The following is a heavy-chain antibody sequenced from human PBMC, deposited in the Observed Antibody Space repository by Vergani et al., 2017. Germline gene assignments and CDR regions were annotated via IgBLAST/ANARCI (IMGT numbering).Heavy chain of an antibody. Sequence: QVQLQESGPGLVKPSQTLSLTCAVSGGSISSGDHCWTWIRQRPGKGLEWIGYIFYSGTTDDNPSLRSRLTISVNTSQNQFSLKLRSVTAADTAVYYCARVDTQVPATSHFYYMDVWGKGTTVVVSS. V-gene: IGHV4-31*11. D-gene: IGHD6-25*01. CDR2: IFYSGTT. CDR1: GGSISSGDHC. CDR3: ARVDTQVPATSHFYYMDV. J-gene: IGHJ6*03.